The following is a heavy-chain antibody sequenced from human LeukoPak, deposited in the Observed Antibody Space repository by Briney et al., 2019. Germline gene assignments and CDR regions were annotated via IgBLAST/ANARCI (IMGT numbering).Heavy chain of an antibody. CDR2: IRSKVYGGTP. J-gene: IGHJ4*02. CDR1: GFTFGDYA. CDR3: TRDQTPYY. V-gene: IGHV3-49*04. Sequence: GGFLRLSCTASGFTFGDYAMTWVRQAPGKGLEWVGFIRSKVYGGTPEYAASVKGRFTISRDDSQGIAYLQMNSLKTEDTAVYYCTRDQTPYYWGQGTLVTVSS.